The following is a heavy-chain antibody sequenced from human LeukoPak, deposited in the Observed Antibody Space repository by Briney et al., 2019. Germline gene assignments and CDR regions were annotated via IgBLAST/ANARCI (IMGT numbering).Heavy chain of an antibody. CDR2: IYYSGST. J-gene: IGHJ4*02. D-gene: IGHD5-18*01. V-gene: IGHV4-59*01. Sequence: SETLSLTCTVSGGSISSYYWSWIRQPPGKGLEWIGYIYYSGSTNYNPSLKSRVTISVDTSKNQFSLKLSSVTAADTAVYYCARGASAMDNFAYWGQGTLVTVSS. CDR3: ARGASAMDNFAY. CDR1: GGSISSYY.